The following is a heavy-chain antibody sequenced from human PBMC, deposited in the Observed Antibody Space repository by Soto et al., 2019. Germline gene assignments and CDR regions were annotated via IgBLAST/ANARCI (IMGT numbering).Heavy chain of an antibody. CDR2: LSGSGGST. CDR3: TKDRYCSSTSCYAGYY. V-gene: IGHV3-23*01. J-gene: IGHJ4*02. CDR1: GFPFSSYA. Sequence: GGSLRLSCAASGFPFSSYAMSWVRQAPGKGLEWVSGLSGSGGSTSVGYSVKGRFTISRDNSKNTLYLQMTSLRAEDTAVYYCTKDRYCSSTSCYAGYYWGQGTLVTVSS. D-gene: IGHD2-2*01.